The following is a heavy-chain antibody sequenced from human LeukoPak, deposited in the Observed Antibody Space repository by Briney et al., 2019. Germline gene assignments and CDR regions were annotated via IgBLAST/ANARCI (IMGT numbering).Heavy chain of an antibody. CDR1: GFTFSSYS. J-gene: IGHJ3*02. V-gene: IGHV3-21*01. Sequence: GGSLRLSCAASGFTFSSYSMNWVRQAPGKGLEWVSSISSSSSYIYYADSVKGRFTISRDNAKNSLYLQMNSLRAEDTAVYYCARGQDTVVTSRDAFDIWGQGTMVTVSS. CDR3: ARGQDTVVTSRDAFDI. D-gene: IGHD4-23*01. CDR2: ISSSSSYI.